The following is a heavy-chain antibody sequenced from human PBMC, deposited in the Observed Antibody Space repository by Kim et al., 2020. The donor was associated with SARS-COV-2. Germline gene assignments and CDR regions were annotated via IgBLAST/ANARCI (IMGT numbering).Heavy chain of an antibody. J-gene: IGHJ4*02. CDR3: AKRGDEPGLCYFDN. V-gene: IGHV3-23*01. Sequence: YSDSVKGRCTISRDNSKNMVYLQMSSRRAEDTAIYYCAKRGDEPGLCYFDNCGQGTVVTVSS.